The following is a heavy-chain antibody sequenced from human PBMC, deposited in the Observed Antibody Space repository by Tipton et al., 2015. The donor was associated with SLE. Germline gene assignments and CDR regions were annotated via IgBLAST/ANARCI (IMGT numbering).Heavy chain of an antibody. V-gene: IGHV3-11*06. CDR2: ISTSSSYI. CDR3: ARDGPLDPSSPGVSFADY. CDR1: GGSISSNN. D-gene: IGHD6-13*01. Sequence: LSLTCTVSGGSISSNNYYWGWIRQPPGKGLEWVSSISTSSSYIYYADSVKGRFTISRDNAKNTLYLQMNSLRAEDTAVYYCARDGPLDPSSPGVSFADYWGQGGLVTVSS. J-gene: IGHJ4*02.